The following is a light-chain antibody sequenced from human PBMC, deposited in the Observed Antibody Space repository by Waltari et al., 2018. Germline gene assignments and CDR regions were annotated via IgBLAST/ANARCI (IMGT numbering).Light chain of an antibody. CDR2: YAN. Sequence: DIQMSQSPSSLSASVGDRVTITFRASQGISSYLNWYQQKPGKAPKLLIYYANSLASGVPSRFSGSGSGTEFTLTISSLQPEDFATYYCQQGNSNPRTFGQGTKVEIK. CDR3: QQGNSNPRT. V-gene: IGKV1-39*01. CDR1: QGISSY. J-gene: IGKJ1*01.